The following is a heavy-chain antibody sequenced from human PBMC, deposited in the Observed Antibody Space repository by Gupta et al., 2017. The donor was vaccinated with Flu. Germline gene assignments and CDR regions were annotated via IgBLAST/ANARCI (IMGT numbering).Heavy chain of an antibody. CDR3: AIVGGPTTVVTPASDY. J-gene: IGHJ4*02. D-gene: IGHD4-23*01. V-gene: IGHV1-69*06. CDR2: IIPIFGTA. CDR1: GGTFSSYA. Sequence: QVQLVQSGAEVKKPGSSVKVSCKASGGTFSSYAISWVRQAAGQGLEWMGGIIPIFGTANYAQKFQGRVTITADKSTSTAYMELSSLGSEDTAVYYCAIVGGPTTVVTPASDYWGQGTLVTVSS.